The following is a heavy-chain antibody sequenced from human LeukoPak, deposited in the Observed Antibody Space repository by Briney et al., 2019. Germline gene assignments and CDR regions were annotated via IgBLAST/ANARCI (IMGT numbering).Heavy chain of an antibody. CDR2: INPNSGGT. V-gene: IGHV1-2*02. CDR3: ARRILGYCSSTSCLSLGVFDY. D-gene: IGHD2-2*01. CDR1: GYTFTGYY. Sequence: ASVKVSCKASGYTFTGYYMHWVRQAPGQGLEWMGWINPNSGGTNYAQKFQGRVTMTRDTSISTAYMELSRLRSDDTAVYYCARRILGYCSSTSCLSLGVFDYWAQGTLVTVSS. J-gene: IGHJ4*02.